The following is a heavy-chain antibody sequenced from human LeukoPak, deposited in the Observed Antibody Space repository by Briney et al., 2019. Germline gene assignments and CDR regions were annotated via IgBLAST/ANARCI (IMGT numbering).Heavy chain of an antibody. CDR3: ARGYSRAAFDI. V-gene: IGHV3-48*01. Sequence: GGSLRLSCVGSGFTFSNYLMNWVRQAPGKGLEWVSFISSTGGTIYYADAVKGRFTVSRDNAKNSPLLQMNSLRAEDTALYYCARGYSRAAFDIWGQGTMVTVSS. J-gene: IGHJ3*02. D-gene: IGHD2-15*01. CDR2: ISSTGGTI. CDR1: GFTFSNYL.